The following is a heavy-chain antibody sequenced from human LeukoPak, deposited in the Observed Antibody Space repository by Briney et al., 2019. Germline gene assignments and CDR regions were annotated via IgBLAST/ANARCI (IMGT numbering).Heavy chain of an antibody. Sequence: PSETLSLTCSVAGASVYSGDYYWAWIRQPPGQSLEYIGAVYYSGVTFDNPSLSGRITMSVDTSKNQFSLNPASVTATDTAIYYCARRGVFGSDNYFEYWGQGILVIVSS. CDR2: VYYSGVT. D-gene: IGHD3-10*01. V-gene: IGHV4-39*01. CDR3: ARRGVFGSDNYFEY. J-gene: IGHJ4*01. CDR1: GASVYSGDYY.